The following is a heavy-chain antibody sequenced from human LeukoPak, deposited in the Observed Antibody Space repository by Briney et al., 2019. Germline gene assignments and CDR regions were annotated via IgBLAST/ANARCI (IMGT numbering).Heavy chain of an antibody. D-gene: IGHD3-10*01. J-gene: IGHJ4*02. CDR2: IYFSGST. CDR3: ARYYYGSGSYYFDY. CDR1: GGSISSGGYY. Sequence: SETLSLTCTVSGGSISSGGYYWSWIRQNQGKGLEWIGYIYFSGSTYYNPSLKSRVTISVDTSKNQFSLKLSSVTAADTAVYYCARYYYGSGSYYFDYWGQGTLVTVSS. V-gene: IGHV4-31*03.